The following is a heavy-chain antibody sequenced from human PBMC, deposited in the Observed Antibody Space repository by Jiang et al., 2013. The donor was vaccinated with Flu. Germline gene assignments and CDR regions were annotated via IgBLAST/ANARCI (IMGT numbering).Heavy chain of an antibody. Sequence: SGAEVKKPGASVKVSCKASGYTFTSYAMHWVRQAPGQRLEWMGWINAGNGNTKYSQKFQGRVTITRDTSASTAYMELSSLRSEDTAVYYCARVVLKGVPAAISWFDPWGQGTLVTVSS. CDR1: GYTFTSYA. J-gene: IGHJ5*02. V-gene: IGHV1-3*01. D-gene: IGHD2-2*01. CDR3: ARVVLKGVPAAISWFDP. CDR2: INAGNGNT.